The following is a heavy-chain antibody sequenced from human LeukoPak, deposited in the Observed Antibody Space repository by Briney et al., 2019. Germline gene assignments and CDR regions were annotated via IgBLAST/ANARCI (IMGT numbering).Heavy chain of an antibody. CDR2: IYHSGST. J-gene: IGHJ4*02. Sequence: SETLSLTCTVSGGSISSGGYYWRWIRQPPGKGLEWIGYIYHSGSTYYNPSLKSRVTISVDRSKNQFSLKLSSVTAADTAVYYCARGVYYYFDYWGQGTLVTVSS. CDR1: GGSISSGGYY. D-gene: IGHD6-13*01. V-gene: IGHV4-30-2*01. CDR3: ARGVYYYFDY.